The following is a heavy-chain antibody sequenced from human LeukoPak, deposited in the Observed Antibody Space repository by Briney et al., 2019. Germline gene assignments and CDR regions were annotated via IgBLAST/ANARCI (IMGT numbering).Heavy chain of an antibody. V-gene: IGHV1-18*01. CDR1: GYTFTSYG. D-gene: IGHD3-22*01. Sequence: GASVKVSCKASGYTFTSYGISWVRQAPGQGLEWMGWISAYNGNTNYAQKLQGRVTMTTDTSTSTAYMELRSLRSDDAAVYYCARALLNYYDSSGYYYGDYWGQGTLVTVSS. CDR3: ARALLNYYDSSGYYYGDY. CDR2: ISAYNGNT. J-gene: IGHJ4*02.